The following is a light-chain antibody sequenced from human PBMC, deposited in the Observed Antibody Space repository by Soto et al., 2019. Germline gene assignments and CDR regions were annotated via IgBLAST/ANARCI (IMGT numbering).Light chain of an antibody. CDR2: DAS. CDR3: QQYSSFSRT. CDR1: QTISTW. Sequence: DIQMTQSPSTLSASVGDRVTITCRASQTISTWLAWYQQKPGKAPELLIYDASTLESGVPSRFSGSGSGTEFSLTSSSLQPDDFATFYCQQYSSFSRTFGQGTKVEIK. J-gene: IGKJ1*01. V-gene: IGKV1-5*01.